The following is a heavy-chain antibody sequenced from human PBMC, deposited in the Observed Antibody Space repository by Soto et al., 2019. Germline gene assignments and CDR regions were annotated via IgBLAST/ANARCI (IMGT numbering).Heavy chain of an antibody. CDR1: GFTFSSYS. CDR3: AIDEKEYSSSWDYYYYYYMDV. J-gene: IGHJ6*03. Sequence: GGSLRLSCAASGFTFSSYSMNWVRQAPGKGLEWVSYISSSSSTIYYADSVKGRFTISRDNAKNSLYLQMNSLRAEDTAVYYCAIDEKEYSSSWDYYYYYYMDVWGKGTTVTVSS. CDR2: ISSSSSTI. D-gene: IGHD6-6*01. V-gene: IGHV3-48*01.